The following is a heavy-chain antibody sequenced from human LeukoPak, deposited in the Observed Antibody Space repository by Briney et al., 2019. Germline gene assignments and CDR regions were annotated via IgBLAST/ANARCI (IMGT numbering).Heavy chain of an antibody. CDR2: IRYDGSNK. D-gene: IGHD4-11*01. CDR3: AKDRSNYEVIDY. Sequence: PGGSLRLSCAVSGFTFSSYGMHWVRQAPGKGLEWVAFIRYDGSNKYYADSVKGRFTISRDNSKNTLYLQMNSLRAEDTAVYYCAKDRSNYEVIDYWGQGTLVTVSS. V-gene: IGHV3-30*02. CDR1: GFTFSSYG. J-gene: IGHJ4*02.